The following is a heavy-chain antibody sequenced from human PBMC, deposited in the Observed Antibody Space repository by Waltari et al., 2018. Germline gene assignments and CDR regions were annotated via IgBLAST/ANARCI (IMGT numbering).Heavy chain of an antibody. CDR3: ARGVAQGYYMDV. D-gene: IGHD2-21*01. CDR2: IYYSGST. Sequence: QLQLQESGPGLVKPSETLSLTCTVSGGSISSSSYYWGWIRQPPGKGLEWIGSIYYSGSTYANPSRKSRGPISVDTSKNQFSRKLSSVTAADTAVYYCARGVAQGYYMDVWGKGTTVTVSS. CDR1: GGSISSSSYY. J-gene: IGHJ6*03. V-gene: IGHV4-39*01.